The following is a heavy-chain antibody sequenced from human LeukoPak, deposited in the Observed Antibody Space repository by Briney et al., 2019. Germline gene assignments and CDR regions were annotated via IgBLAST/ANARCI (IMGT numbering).Heavy chain of an antibody. CDR3: AKGYGESHFDS. CDR1: GFTFRSFG. Sequence: GGSLRLSCAASGFTFRSFGMHFVRQAPGKGLEWVAFIRFDGSSQYYTDSVKGRFTISRDNSNNTLFLQMNNPRGDDTAVYLCAKGYGESHFDSWGQGTLVTVSS. V-gene: IGHV3-30*02. D-gene: IGHD5-18*01. J-gene: IGHJ4*02. CDR2: IRFDGSSQ.